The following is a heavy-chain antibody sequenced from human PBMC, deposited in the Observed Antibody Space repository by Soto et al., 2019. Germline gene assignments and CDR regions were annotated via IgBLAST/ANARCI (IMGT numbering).Heavy chain of an antibody. CDR3: ARESIAAAAGWFDP. V-gene: IGHV1-2*04. D-gene: IGHD6-6*01. J-gene: IGHJ5*02. CDR2: INPNSGGT. CDR1: GYTFTGYY. Sequence: QVQLVQSGAEVKKPGASVKVSCKASGYTFTGYYMHWVRQAPGQGLEWMGWINPNSGGTNYAQKFQGWVTMTRDTSISTADMELSRLSSDDTAVYYCARESIAAAAGWFDPWGQGTLVTVSS.